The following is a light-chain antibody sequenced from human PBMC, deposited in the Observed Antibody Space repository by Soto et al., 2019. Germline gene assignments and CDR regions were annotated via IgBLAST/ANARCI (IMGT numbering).Light chain of an antibody. CDR3: QQYSNWAPWT. V-gene: IGKV3-15*01. J-gene: IGKJ1*01. CDR1: QRINNN. Sequence: IEMTQSPATLSVSPGARVTLSCSASQRINNNLAWFQRKPGQDPGRLNEGASTRATDIAARFSASGSGSDFTLSNSSLQSEDFAVYFWQQYSNWAPWTFGQGTKVDIK. CDR2: GAS.